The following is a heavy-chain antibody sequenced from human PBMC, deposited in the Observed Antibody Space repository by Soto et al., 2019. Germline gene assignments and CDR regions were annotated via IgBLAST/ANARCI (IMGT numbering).Heavy chain of an antibody. D-gene: IGHD2-21*01. J-gene: IGHJ5*02. CDR2: LLPIFGTT. CDR3: AGGYCGYATCNNWILNWLDP. CDR1: GVTLSDYP. V-gene: IGHV1-69*01. Sequence: QVQLVQSGAEVKKPGSSVKVSCKASGVTLSDYPINWVRQAPGQGLGWMGGLLPIFGTTIYAQKFQGRLTITADESTNTAYMDVSDLSPEDTAIFYCAGGYCGYATCNNWILNWLDPWGQGTLVTVSS.